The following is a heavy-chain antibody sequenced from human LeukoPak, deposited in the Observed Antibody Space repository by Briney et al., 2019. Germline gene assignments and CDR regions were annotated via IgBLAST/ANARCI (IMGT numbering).Heavy chain of an antibody. CDR2: IYYSGST. J-gene: IGHJ2*01. Sequence: SETLSLTCTVSGGSISSYYWSWIRQPPGKGLEWIGYIYYSGSTNYNPSLKSRVTISVDTSKNQFSLKLSSVTAADTAVCYCARIPYCGGDCYPYWYFDLWGRGTLVTVSS. D-gene: IGHD2-21*01. CDR3: ARIPYCGGDCYPYWYFDL. CDR1: GGSISSYY. V-gene: IGHV4-59*01.